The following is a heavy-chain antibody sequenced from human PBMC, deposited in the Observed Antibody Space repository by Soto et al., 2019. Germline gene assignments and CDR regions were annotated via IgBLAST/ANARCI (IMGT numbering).Heavy chain of an antibody. Sequence: SETLSLTCTVSCGSISSSSYYWGWIRQPPGKGLEWIGSIYYSGSTYYNPSLKSRVTISVDTSKNQFSLKLSSVTAADTAVYYCASRYYDSSGYYGVDYWGQGTLVTVSS. CDR3: ASRYYDSSGYYGVDY. V-gene: IGHV4-39*01. J-gene: IGHJ4*02. D-gene: IGHD3-22*01. CDR2: IYYSGST. CDR1: CGSISSSSYY.